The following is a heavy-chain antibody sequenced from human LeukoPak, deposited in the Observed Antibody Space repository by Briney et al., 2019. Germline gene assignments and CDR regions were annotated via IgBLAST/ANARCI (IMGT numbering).Heavy chain of an antibody. D-gene: IGHD6-6*01. V-gene: IGHV6-1*01. CDR1: GDSVSSNSAA. J-gene: IGHJ5*02. CDR3: ARDLVAARESNWFDP. CDR2: TYYRSKWYN. Sequence: SQTLSLTCAISGDSVSSNSAAWNWIRQSPSRGLEWLGRTYYRSKWYNDYAASVKSRIIINPDTSKNQFSLQLNSVTPEDTAVYYCARDLVAARESNWFDPWGQGTLVTVSS.